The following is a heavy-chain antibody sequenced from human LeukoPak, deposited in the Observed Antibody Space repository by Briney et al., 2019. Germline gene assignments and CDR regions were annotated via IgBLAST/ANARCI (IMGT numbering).Heavy chain of an antibody. CDR1: GYTFTGYY. CDR2: INPNSGGT. D-gene: IGHD1-26*01. J-gene: IGHJ6*03. V-gene: IGHV1-2*02. Sequence: ASVTVSCTASGYTFTGYYMHWVRQAPGQGLEWMGWINPNSGGTNYAQKFQGRVTMTRDTSISTAYMELSRLRSDDTAVYYCARGVGAPPGYYYYYMDVWGKGTTVTVSS. CDR3: ARGVGAPPGYYYYYMDV.